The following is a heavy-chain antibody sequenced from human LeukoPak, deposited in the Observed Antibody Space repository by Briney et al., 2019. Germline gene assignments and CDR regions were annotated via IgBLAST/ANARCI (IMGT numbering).Heavy chain of an antibody. Sequence: KPSETLSLTCAVSGGSISSGGYSWSWIRQPPGKGLEWIGYIYHSGSTYYNPSLKSRVTISVDRSKNQFSLKLSSVTAADTAVYYCARAHGDGKELLWFGEPSYYFDYWGQGTLVTVSS. D-gene: IGHD3-10*01. J-gene: IGHJ4*02. CDR1: GGSISSGGYS. CDR2: IYHSGST. V-gene: IGHV4-30-2*01. CDR3: ARAHGDGKELLWFGEPSYYFDY.